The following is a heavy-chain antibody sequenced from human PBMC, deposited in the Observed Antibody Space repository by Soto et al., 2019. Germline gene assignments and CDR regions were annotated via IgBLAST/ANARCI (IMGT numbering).Heavy chain of an antibody. Sequence: GGSLRLSCAASGFTFSSYGMHWVRQAPGKGLEWVAVISYDGSNKYYADSVKGRFTISRDNSKNTLYLQMNSLRAEDTAVYYCAKAYYYDSSGPIANRDYWGQGTLVTVS. CDR2: ISYDGSNK. J-gene: IGHJ4*02. V-gene: IGHV3-30*18. CDR1: GFTFSSYG. CDR3: AKAYYYDSSGPIANRDY. D-gene: IGHD3-22*01.